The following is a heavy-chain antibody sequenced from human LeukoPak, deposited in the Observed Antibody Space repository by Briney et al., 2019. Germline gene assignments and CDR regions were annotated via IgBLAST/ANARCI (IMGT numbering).Heavy chain of an antibody. J-gene: IGHJ4*02. Sequence: NPGGSLRLSCAASGFIFSSSWMSWFRQAPGKGLEWVGSIRSKTYGGTTEYAASVKGRFTISRDDSKSIAYLQMNSLNTEDTAVYYCTRDGMGDFDYWGQGTLVTVSS. D-gene: IGHD1-26*01. CDR1: GFIFSSSW. V-gene: IGHV3-49*05. CDR3: TRDGMGDFDY. CDR2: IRSKTYGGTT.